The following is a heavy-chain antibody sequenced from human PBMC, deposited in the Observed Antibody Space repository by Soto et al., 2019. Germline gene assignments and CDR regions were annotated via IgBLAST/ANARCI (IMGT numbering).Heavy chain of an antibody. CDR1: GYTFTSYG. J-gene: IGHJ4*02. Sequence: ASVKVSCKASGYTFTSYGISWVRQAPGQGLEWMGWISDYNGNTNYAQKLQGRVTMTTDTSTSTAYMELRSLRSDDTAVYYCARGEAVAGTVDFDYWGQGALVTVCS. CDR2: ISDYNGNT. D-gene: IGHD6-19*01. V-gene: IGHV1-18*01. CDR3: ARGEAVAGTVDFDY.